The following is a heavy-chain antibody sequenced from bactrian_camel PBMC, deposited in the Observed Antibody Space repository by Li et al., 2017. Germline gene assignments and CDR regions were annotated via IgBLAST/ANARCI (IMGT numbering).Heavy chain of an antibody. CDR2: IYTGGGRA. D-gene: IGHD1*01. Sequence: HVQLVESGGGSVQAGGSLRLSCAASGYRYSSYCMGWFRQAPGKEREGVAAIYTGSIYTGGGRAFYADSVKGRFTISQDNSKNTIYLQMNSLKPEDTAMYYCAAVSRGACWTRAAEHDYWGRGTQVTVS. CDR3: AAVSRGACWTRAAEHDY. J-gene: IGHJ4*01. CDR1: GYRYSSYC. V-gene: IGHV3S1*01.